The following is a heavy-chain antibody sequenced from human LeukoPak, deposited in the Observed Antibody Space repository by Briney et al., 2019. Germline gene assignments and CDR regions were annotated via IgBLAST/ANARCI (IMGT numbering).Heavy chain of an antibody. CDR2: IRVNNGNT. J-gene: IGHJ1*01. CDR1: GYTFTISV. CDR3: ARDAVVVVPAAMLTSLHL. V-gene: IGHV1-18*04. Sequence: ASVKVSFYASGYTFTISVNSWVRHAPGQGLEWMGWIRVNNGNTNYAQKLQGRVTMTTDTSTSTAYMELRSLRSDDTAVYYCARDAVVVVPAAMLTSLHLWGKGHLVTVSS. D-gene: IGHD2-2*01.